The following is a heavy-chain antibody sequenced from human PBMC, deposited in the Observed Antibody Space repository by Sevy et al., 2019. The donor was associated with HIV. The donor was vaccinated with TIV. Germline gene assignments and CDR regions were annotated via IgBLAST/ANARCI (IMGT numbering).Heavy chain of an antibody. J-gene: IGHJ5*02. Sequence: GGSLRLSCAASGFTFSSYAMHWVLQAPGKGLEWVAVISYDGSNKYYADSVKGRFTISRDNSKSTLYLQMNSLRAEDTAVYYCARDQHDYGGNLRTGWFDPWGQGTLVTVSS. D-gene: IGHD4-17*01. V-gene: IGHV3-30-3*01. CDR3: ARDQHDYGGNLRTGWFDP. CDR1: GFTFSSYA. CDR2: ISYDGSNK.